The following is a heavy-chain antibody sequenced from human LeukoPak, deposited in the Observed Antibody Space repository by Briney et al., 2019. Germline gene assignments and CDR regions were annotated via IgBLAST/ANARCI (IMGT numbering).Heavy chain of an antibody. J-gene: IGHJ5*02. Sequence: SVKVSCKASGGTFSSYAISWVRQAPGQGLEWMGGIIPIFGTANYAQKFQGRVTITADESTSTAYMELSSLRSEDTAVYYCASSAGSTVTTNWFDPWGQGTLVTVSS. D-gene: IGHD4-17*01. CDR1: GGTFSSYA. V-gene: IGHV1-69*01. CDR2: IIPIFGTA. CDR3: ASSAGSTVTTNWFDP.